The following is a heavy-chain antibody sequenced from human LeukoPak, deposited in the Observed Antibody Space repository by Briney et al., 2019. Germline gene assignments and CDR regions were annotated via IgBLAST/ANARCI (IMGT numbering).Heavy chain of an antibody. J-gene: IGHJ6*03. Sequence: SETLFLTCAVYGGSFSGHYWSWIRQPPGKGLEWIGEINHSGSTNYNPSLKSRVTISVDTSKNQFSLKLSSVTAADTAVYYCATYGSGSYNYYYMDVWGKGTTVTISS. CDR1: GGSFSGHY. CDR2: INHSGST. V-gene: IGHV4-34*01. CDR3: ATYGSGSYNYYYMDV. D-gene: IGHD3-10*01.